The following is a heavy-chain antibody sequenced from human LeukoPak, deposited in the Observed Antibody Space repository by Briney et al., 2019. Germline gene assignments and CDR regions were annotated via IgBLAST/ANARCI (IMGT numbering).Heavy chain of an antibody. D-gene: IGHD6-19*01. CDR2: IYSGGST. Sequence: VGSLRLSCAASGFTVSSNYMSWVRQAPGKGLAWVSVIYSGGSTYYADSVKGRFTTSRDNSKNTLYLQMNSPRAEDTAVYYCARRVHSSDFTHAFDIWGQGTMVTVSS. CDR1: GFTVSSNY. V-gene: IGHV3-66*04. CDR3: ARRVHSSDFTHAFDI. J-gene: IGHJ3*02.